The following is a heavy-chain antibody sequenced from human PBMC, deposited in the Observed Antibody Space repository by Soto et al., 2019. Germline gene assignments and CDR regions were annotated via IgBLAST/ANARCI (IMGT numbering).Heavy chain of an antibody. D-gene: IGHD5-18*01. J-gene: IGHJ4*02. Sequence: PSETLSLTCAVSGGSISSSNWWSWVRQPPGKGLKWIGEIYHSGSTNYNPSLKSRVTISVDKSKNQFSLKLSSVTAADTAVYYCARVTAMVLYYFDYWGQGTLVTVSS. CDR2: IYHSGST. V-gene: IGHV4-4*02. CDR1: GGSISSSNW. CDR3: ARVTAMVLYYFDY.